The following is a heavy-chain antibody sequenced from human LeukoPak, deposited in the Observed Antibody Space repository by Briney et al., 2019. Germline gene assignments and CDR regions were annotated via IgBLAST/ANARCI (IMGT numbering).Heavy chain of an antibody. CDR2: IYYSGST. CDR3: ARTRDANAYYYYYGMDV. Sequence: PSETLSLTCTVSGGSVSSGSYYWSWIRQPPGKGLEWTGYIYYSGSTYYNPSLKSRVTISVDTSKNQFSLKLSSVTAADTAVYYCARTRDANAYYYYYGMDVWGQGTTVTVSS. D-gene: IGHD2-2*01. V-gene: IGHV4-30-4*08. J-gene: IGHJ6*02. CDR1: GGSVSSGSYY.